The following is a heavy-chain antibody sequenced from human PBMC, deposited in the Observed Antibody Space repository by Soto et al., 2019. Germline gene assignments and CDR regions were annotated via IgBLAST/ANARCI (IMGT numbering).Heavy chain of an antibody. J-gene: IGHJ4*02. V-gene: IGHV3-23*01. CDR3: AKGLYDYEDYFDY. D-gene: IGHD4-17*01. CDR2: ISGSGGST. CDR1: VFTFSSYA. Sequence: GSLRLSCSASVFTFSSYAMSWGRQAPGKGLEWVSAISGSGGSTYYADSVKGRFTISRDNSKNTLYLQMNSLRAEDTAVYYCAKGLYDYEDYFDYWGQGTLVTVSS.